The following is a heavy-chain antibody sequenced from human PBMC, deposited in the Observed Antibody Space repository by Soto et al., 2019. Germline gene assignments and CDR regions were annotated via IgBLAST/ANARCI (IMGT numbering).Heavy chain of an antibody. CDR2: ISYDGSNK. CDR3: AKCYGDPIYWYFDL. Sequence: QVQLVESGGGVVQPGRSLRLSCAASGFTFSSYGMHWVRQAPGKGLEWVAVISYDGSNKYYADSVKGRFTISRDNSKNTLYLQMNSLRAEDKAVYYCAKCYGDPIYWYFDLWGRGTLVTVSS. J-gene: IGHJ2*01. CDR1: GFTFSSYG. D-gene: IGHD4-17*01. V-gene: IGHV3-30*18.